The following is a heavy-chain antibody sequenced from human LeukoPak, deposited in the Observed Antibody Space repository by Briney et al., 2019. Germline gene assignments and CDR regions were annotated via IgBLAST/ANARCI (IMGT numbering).Heavy chain of an antibody. D-gene: IGHD3-10*01. Sequence: PSETLSLTCAVYGGSFSGYYWSWIRQPPGKGLEWIGEINHSGSTNYNPSLKSRVTISVDTSKNQFSLKLSSVTAADTAVYYCARARPSFTNLGSDYFDYWGQGTLVTVSS. V-gene: IGHV4-34*01. CDR1: GGSFSGYY. CDR2: INHSGST. CDR3: ARARPSFTNLGSDYFDY. J-gene: IGHJ4*02.